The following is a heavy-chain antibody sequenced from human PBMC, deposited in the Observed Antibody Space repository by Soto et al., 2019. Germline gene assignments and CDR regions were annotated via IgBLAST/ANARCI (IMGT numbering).Heavy chain of an antibody. CDR2: INPANGVT. D-gene: IGHD5-12*01. J-gene: IGHJ4*02. CDR3: ARGPSCGCFDF. CDR1: GYTFTTIF. Sequence: ASVKVSCKTSGYTFTTIFLHWLRQAPGQRLEWMGWINPANGVTMYSQKFLGRVSSTRDTSATTAYMELTSLTSDDTAVYYCARGPSCGCFDFWGQGTLVTVSS. V-gene: IGHV1-3*01.